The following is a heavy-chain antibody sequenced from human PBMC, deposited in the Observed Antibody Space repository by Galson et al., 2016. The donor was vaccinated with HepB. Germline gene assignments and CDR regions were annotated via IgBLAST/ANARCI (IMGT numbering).Heavy chain of an antibody. J-gene: IGHJ5*02. CDR3: TKDQLIVIVPAAGNWFDP. D-gene: IGHD2-2*01. V-gene: IGHV3-23*01. Sequence: SLRLSCAAAGFNFNNYAMHWVRQAPGKGLEWVSGIGGSGGGTHYAAPVKGRFTISRDKSKNTLYLQLNSLRAEDTAIYYCTKDQLIVIVPAAGNWFDPWGQGTLVTVSS. CDR1: GFNFNNYA. CDR2: IGGSGGGT.